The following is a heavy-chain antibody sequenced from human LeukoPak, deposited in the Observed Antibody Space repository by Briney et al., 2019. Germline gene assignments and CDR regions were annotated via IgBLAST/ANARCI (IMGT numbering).Heavy chain of an antibody. CDR3: ARASLLRITMIVPSRRGYFDY. V-gene: IGHV4-39*07. D-gene: IGHD3-22*01. Sequence: WVRQAPGKGLEWIGSIYYSGSTYYNPSLKSRVTISVDTSKNQFSLKLSSVTAADTAVYYCARASLLRITMIVPSRRGYFDYWGQGTLVTVSS. CDR2: IYYSGST. J-gene: IGHJ4*02.